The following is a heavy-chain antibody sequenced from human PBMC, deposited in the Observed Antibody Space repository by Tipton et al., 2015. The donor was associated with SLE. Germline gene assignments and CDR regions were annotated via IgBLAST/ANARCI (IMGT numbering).Heavy chain of an antibody. J-gene: IGHJ6*02. CDR3: ARDLLEPPPQYFYGMDV. V-gene: IGHV3-11*01. CDR2: ISGGGGTI. Sequence: QVQLVQSGGGLVEPGGSLRLSCEASGFTFNEYYMSWIRQAPGKGLEWLSYISGGGGTIYYADSVKGRFTVSRDNAKKSVFLQMNSLRGEDTAIYYCARDLLEPPPQYFYGMDVWGQGTTVTVSS. D-gene: IGHD1-1*01. CDR1: GFTFNEYY.